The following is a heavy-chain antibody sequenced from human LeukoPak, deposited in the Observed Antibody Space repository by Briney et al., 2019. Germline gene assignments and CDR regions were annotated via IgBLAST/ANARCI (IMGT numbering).Heavy chain of an antibody. Sequence: GEPLKISCKGSGYSFTSYWIGWVRQMPGKGLEWMGIIYPGDSDTRYSPSFQGRVTISADKSISTAYLQWSSLKASDTAMYYCARRITSVVASPEYDYNWFDPWGQGTLVTVSS. CDR2: IYPGDSDT. CDR1: GYSFTSYW. D-gene: IGHD2-15*01. CDR3: ARRITSVVASPEYDYNWFDP. J-gene: IGHJ5*02. V-gene: IGHV5-51*01.